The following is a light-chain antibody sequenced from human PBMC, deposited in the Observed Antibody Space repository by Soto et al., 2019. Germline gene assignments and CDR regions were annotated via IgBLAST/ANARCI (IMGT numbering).Light chain of an antibody. J-gene: IGLJ1*01. CDR3: AAWDDSLNGYV. Sequence: QSVLTQPPSASGTPGQRVTIPCSGSSSNIGSNTVNWYQQLPGTAPKLLIYSNNQRPSGVPDRFSGSKSGTSASLAISGLQYEDEADYYCAAWDDSLNGYVFGTGNKITVL. CDR2: SNN. CDR1: SSNIGSNT. V-gene: IGLV1-44*01.